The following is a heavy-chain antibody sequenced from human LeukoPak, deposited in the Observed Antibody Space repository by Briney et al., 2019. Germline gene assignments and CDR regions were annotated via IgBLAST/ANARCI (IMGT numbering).Heavy chain of an antibody. Sequence: PSETLSLTCTVSGGSISSHYWSWIRQPPGKGLEWIGYIYCSGSTNYNPSLKSRVTISVDTSKNQFSLKLSSVTAADTAVYYCARDAGVEDYFDYWGQGTLVTVSS. J-gene: IGHJ4*02. CDR2: IYCSGST. CDR1: GGSISSHY. CDR3: ARDAGVEDYFDY. V-gene: IGHV4-59*11. D-gene: IGHD7-27*01.